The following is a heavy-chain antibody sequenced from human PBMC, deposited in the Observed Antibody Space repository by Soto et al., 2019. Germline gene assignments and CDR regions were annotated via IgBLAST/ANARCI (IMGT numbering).Heavy chain of an antibody. CDR2: INAGNGNT. CDR3: ARGEGIGRFGDPSKKTFDY. CDR1: GYTFTSYA. Sequence: GASVKVSCKASGYTFTSYAMHWVRQAPGQRLEWMGWINAGNGNTKYSQKFQGRVTITRDTSASTAYMELSSLRSEDTAVYYCARGEGIGRFGDPSKKTFDYWGQGTLVTVSS. D-gene: IGHD3-10*01. V-gene: IGHV1-3*01. J-gene: IGHJ4*02.